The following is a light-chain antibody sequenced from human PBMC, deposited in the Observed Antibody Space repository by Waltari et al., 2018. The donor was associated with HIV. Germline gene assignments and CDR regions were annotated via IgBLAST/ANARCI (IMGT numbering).Light chain of an antibody. Sequence: QSALTQPASVSGSRGQSITISCTGTSSDVGSYNLVSWYQQHPGKAPKLMIYEGSKRPSGVSNRFSGSKSGNTASLTISGLQAEDEADYYCCSYAGSSTSWVFGGGTKLTVL. CDR3: CSYAGSSTSWV. CDR1: SSDVGSYNL. V-gene: IGLV2-23*01. CDR2: EGS. J-gene: IGLJ3*02.